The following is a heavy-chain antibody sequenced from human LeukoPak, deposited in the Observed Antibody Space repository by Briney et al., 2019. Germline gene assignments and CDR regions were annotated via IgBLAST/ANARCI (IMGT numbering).Heavy chain of an antibody. J-gene: IGHJ3*02. CDR1: AFTFSSCG. CDR3: AKLYYDSSGPNAFDI. Sequence: AGGSLRLSCAASAFTFSSCGMHWVRQAPGKGLEWVAVIWYDGSNKYYADSVKGRFTISRDNAKNSLYLQMNSLRAEDTALYYCAKLYYDSSGPNAFDIWGQGTMVTVSS. D-gene: IGHD3-22*01. CDR2: IWYDGSNK. V-gene: IGHV3-33*03.